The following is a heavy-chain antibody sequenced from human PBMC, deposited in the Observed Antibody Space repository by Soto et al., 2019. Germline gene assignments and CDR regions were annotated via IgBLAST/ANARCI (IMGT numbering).Heavy chain of an antibody. D-gene: IGHD4-17*01. J-gene: IGHJ5*02. CDR2: IYYSGCT. CDR1: GGSISSGGYY. V-gene: IGHV4-31*03. CDR3: ARVTTDEVRWFDP. Sequence: PSETLSLTCTVSGGSISSGGYYWSWIRQHPGKGLEWIGYIYYSGCTYYNPSLKSRVTISVDTSKNQFSLKLSSVTAADTAVYYCARVTTDEVRWFDPWGQGTLVTVSS.